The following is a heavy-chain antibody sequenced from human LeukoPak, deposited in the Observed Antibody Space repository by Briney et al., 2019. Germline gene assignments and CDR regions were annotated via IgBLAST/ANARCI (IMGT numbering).Heavy chain of an antibody. J-gene: IGHJ5*02. V-gene: IGHV4-59*01. D-gene: IGHD6-13*01. CDR3: ARDPTGYSSSWGFDP. CDR1: GGSISSYY. CDR2: IYYSGST. Sequence: TASETLSLTCTVSGGSISSYYWSWIRQPPGKGLEWIGYIYYSGSTNYNPSLKSRVTISVDTSKNQFSLKLSSVTAADTAVYYCARDPTGYSSSWGFDPWGQGTLVTVSS.